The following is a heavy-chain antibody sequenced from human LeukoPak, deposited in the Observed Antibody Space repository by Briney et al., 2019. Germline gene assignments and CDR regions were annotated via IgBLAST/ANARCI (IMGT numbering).Heavy chain of an antibody. V-gene: IGHV3-20*04. D-gene: IGHD3-10*02. CDR1: GFTFDDYG. J-gene: IGHJ6*04. Sequence: GGSLRLSCAASGFTFDDYGMSWVRQAPGKGLEWVSGITWNGGSTGYADSVKGRFTISRDNAKNSLYLQMNSLRAEDTAVYYCAELGITMIGGVWGKGTTVTISS. CDR3: AELGITMIGGV. CDR2: ITWNGGST.